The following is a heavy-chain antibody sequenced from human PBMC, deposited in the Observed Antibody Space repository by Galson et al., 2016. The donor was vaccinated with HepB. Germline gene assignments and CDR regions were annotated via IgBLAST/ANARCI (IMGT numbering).Heavy chain of an antibody. J-gene: IGHJ4*02. Sequence: SLRLSCAASGFTFSSYTMSWVRQAPGMGLEWVSSISGSGSFTYFADSVKGRFTISRDNSKNTLYLQMNSLRAEDTATYYCAKGPGRGSGWFFFDSWGQGTLVTVSS. D-gene: IGHD6-19*01. CDR1: GFTFSSYT. CDR3: AKGPGRGSGWFFFDS. V-gene: IGHV3-23*01. CDR2: ISGSGSFT.